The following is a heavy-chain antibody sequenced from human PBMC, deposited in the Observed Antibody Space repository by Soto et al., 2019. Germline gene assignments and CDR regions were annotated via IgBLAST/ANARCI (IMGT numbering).Heavy chain of an antibody. J-gene: IGHJ6*03. V-gene: IGHV3-9*01. Sequence: EVQLVESGGGLVQPGRSLRLSCAVSGFTFDDYAMHWVRQAPGKGLEWVSAIDWNSATSDYADSVKGRFTISRDNAKNSLYLQMNGLRAEDTALYYCARDVAPRPRYMDVGGKGTTVTVSS. D-gene: IGHD6-6*01. CDR1: GFTFDDYA. CDR2: IDWNSATS. CDR3: ARDVAPRPRYMDV.